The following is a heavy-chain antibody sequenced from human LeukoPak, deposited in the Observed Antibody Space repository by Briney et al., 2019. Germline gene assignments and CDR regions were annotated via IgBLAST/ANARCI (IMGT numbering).Heavy chain of an antibody. CDR3: ASRSDGGDYGYYYYYYMDV. J-gene: IGHJ6*03. CDR1: GGTFSSYA. D-gene: IGHD4-17*01. V-gene: IGHV1-69*06. CDR2: IIPIFGTA. Sequence: GASVKVSCKASGGTFSSYAISWVRQAPGQGLEWMGGIIPIFGTANYAQKFQGRVTITADKSTSTAYMELSSLRSEDTAVYYCASRSDGGDYGYYYYYYMDVWGKGTTVTVSS.